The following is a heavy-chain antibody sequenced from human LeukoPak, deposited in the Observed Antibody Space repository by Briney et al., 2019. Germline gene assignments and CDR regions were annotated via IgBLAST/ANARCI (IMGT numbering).Heavy chain of an antibody. V-gene: IGHV1-2*02. CDR2: INPNSGGT. J-gene: IGHJ4*02. Sequence: EASVKVSCKASGYTFSGYYMHWVRQAPGQGLEWMGWINPNSGGTNYAQKFQGRVTMTRDTSISTAYMELSRLRSDDTAVYYCASTFVDIVATRPLMDYWGQGTLVTVSS. D-gene: IGHD5-12*01. CDR3: ASTFVDIVATRPLMDY. CDR1: GYTFSGYY.